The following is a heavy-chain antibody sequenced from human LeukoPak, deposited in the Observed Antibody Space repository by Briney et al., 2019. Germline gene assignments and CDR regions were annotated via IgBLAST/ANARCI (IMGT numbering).Heavy chain of an antibody. D-gene: IGHD3-10*02. CDR2: ISSSGSTI. J-gene: IGHJ6*04. V-gene: IGHV3-48*03. CDR1: GFTFSSYE. Sequence: GGSLRLSCAASGFTFSSYEMSWVRQAPGKGLEWVSYISSSGSTIYYADSVKGRFTISRDNAKNSLYLQMNSLRAEDTAVYYCAELGVTMIGGVWGKGTTVTISS. CDR3: AELGVTMIGGV.